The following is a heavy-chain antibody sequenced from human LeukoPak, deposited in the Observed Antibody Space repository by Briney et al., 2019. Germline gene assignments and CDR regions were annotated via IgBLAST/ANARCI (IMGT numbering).Heavy chain of an antibody. V-gene: IGHV4-39*01. Sequence: SETLSLTCTVSGGFIISGSYYWGWIRQPPGKGLEWIASIYYSGNTYYNPSLKSRVTISVDTSKNQFSLKLSSVTAADTAVYYCARLWSGYRPPDYWGQGTLVTVSS. CDR3: ARLWSGYRPPDY. D-gene: IGHD3-3*01. J-gene: IGHJ4*02. CDR2: IYYSGNT. CDR1: GGFIISGSYY.